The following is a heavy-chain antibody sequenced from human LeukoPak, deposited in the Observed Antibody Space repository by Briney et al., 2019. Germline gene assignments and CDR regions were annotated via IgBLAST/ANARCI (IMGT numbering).Heavy chain of an antibody. D-gene: IGHD3-16*01. CDR2: IWNDGSKK. Sequence: GGSLRLSCAASGFSFSTFGMHWARRAPGKGLEWVAVIWNDGSKKFYAESVKGRFTISRDNSQNTLYLQMNRLRAEDTAVYYCGRDSLGGDYWGQGTLVTVSS. CDR1: GFSFSTFG. J-gene: IGHJ4*02. CDR3: GRDSLGGDY. V-gene: IGHV3-33*08.